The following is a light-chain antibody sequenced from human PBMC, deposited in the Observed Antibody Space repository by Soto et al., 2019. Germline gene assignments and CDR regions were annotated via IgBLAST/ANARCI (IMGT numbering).Light chain of an antibody. J-gene: IGKJ1*01. CDR2: GAT. Sequence: TQMTQSPSSLSASVGDRVTISCRASQGISNYLAWYQQRPGKAPKLLIFGATTLQSGVPSRFSGSGSGTEFTLTISSLQPDDSGTYYCQQYNSYPRTFGQGTKVDIK. CDR1: QGISNY. V-gene: IGKV1-17*01. CDR3: QQYNSYPRT.